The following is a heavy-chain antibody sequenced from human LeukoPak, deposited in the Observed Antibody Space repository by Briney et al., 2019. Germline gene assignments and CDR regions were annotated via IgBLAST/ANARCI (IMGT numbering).Heavy chain of an antibody. V-gene: IGHV3-23*01. CDR1: GFTFSSYS. CDR3: ATVASTTYYYYYMDV. J-gene: IGHJ6*03. D-gene: IGHD2/OR15-2a*01. CDR2: ISGSGGSK. Sequence: PGGSLRLSCAASGFTFSSYSMNWVRQAPGKGLEWVSSISGSGGSKYYADSVKGRFTISRDNSKNTLYLQMNSLRAEDTAVYYCATVASTTYYYYYMDVWGKGTTVTVSS.